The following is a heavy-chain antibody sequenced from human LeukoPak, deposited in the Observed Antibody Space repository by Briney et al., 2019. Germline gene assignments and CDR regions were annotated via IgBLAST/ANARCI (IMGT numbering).Heavy chain of an antibody. Sequence: GGSLRLSCAASGFTFSSYSMNWVRQAPGRGLEWLAVISFDGSTKYYADSVRGRFAISRDNSKNTLFLQMNNLRAEDTALYYCATLVTAVTTTQFDYWGQGALVTVSS. D-gene: IGHD4-11*01. CDR2: ISFDGSTK. CDR3: ATLVTAVTTTQFDY. J-gene: IGHJ4*02. V-gene: IGHV3-30*03. CDR1: GFTFSSYS.